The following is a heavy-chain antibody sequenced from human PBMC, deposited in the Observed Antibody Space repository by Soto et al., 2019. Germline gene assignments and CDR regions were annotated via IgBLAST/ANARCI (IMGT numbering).Heavy chain of an antibody. CDR2: ISGSGGST. CDR3: AKGRLRYFDWPDAFDI. J-gene: IGHJ3*02. CDR1: GFTLSSYA. D-gene: IGHD3-9*01. Sequence: GGSLRLSCAISGFTLSSYAMSWVRQAPGKGLEWVSAISGSGGSTYYADSVKGRFTISRDNSKNTLYLQMNSLRAEDTAVYYCAKGRLRYFDWPDAFDIWGQGTMVTVSS. V-gene: IGHV3-23*01.